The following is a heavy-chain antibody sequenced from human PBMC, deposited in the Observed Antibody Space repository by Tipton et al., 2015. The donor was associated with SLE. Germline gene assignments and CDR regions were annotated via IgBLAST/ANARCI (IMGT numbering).Heavy chain of an antibody. J-gene: IGHJ4*02. Sequence: QSGPEVKKPGSSVRVSCEASGGTFSTYVINWVRQAPGQGLEWMGWINPDSGGTTYAQNFQGRVTMTRDTSISTAYMELRSDDTAVYFCARDHFGLGSYPDYWGQGTLVTVSS. CDR1: GGTFSTYV. D-gene: IGHD3-10*01. V-gene: IGHV1-2*02. CDR3: ARDHFGLGSYPDY. CDR2: INPDSGGT.